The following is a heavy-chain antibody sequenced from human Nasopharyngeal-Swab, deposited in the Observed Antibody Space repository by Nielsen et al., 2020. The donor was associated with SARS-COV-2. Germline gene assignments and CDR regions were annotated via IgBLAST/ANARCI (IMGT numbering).Heavy chain of an antibody. Sequence: GESLKISCAASGFTFSSYWMTWVRQAPGKGLEWVANIKQDGSEKYYVDSVKGRFTISRDNAKNSLYLQMNSLRDEDTAVYYCARLDGYSSSWYPLDVWGQGTTVTVSS. D-gene: IGHD6-13*01. CDR2: IKQDGSEK. CDR3: ARLDGYSSSWYPLDV. V-gene: IGHV3-7*01. J-gene: IGHJ6*02. CDR1: GFTFSSYW.